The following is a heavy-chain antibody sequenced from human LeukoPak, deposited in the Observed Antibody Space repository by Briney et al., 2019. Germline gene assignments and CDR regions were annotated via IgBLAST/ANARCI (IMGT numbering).Heavy chain of an antibody. CDR1: GFSVSTNY. D-gene: IGHD2-2*01. J-gene: IGHJ5*02. CDR2: IYYSGST. Sequence: LRLSCAASGFSVSTNYMSWVRQHPGQGLEWIGYIYYSGSTYYYPSLKRRITISVDTSKNQFSLKLSSVTAADTAVYHCARGAPAFVSASLSWFDPWGQGTLVTVSS. V-gene: IGHV4-31*02. CDR3: ARGAPAFVSASLSWFDP.